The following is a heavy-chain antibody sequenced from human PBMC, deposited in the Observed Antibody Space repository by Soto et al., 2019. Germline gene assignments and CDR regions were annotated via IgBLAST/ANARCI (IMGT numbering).Heavy chain of an antibody. CDR3: ARQNYGDYLDY. CDR2: VYYSGST. CDR1: GGSISSYY. J-gene: IGHJ4*02. Sequence: QVQLQESGPGLVKPSETLSLTCTVSGGSISSYYWSWMRQPPGKGLEWIGYVYYSGSTNYNPSLKSRVTISLDTSQNQVSLRLSSVTATDTAVYYCARQNYGDYLDYWGQGTLVTVSS. D-gene: IGHD4-17*01. V-gene: IGHV4-59*08.